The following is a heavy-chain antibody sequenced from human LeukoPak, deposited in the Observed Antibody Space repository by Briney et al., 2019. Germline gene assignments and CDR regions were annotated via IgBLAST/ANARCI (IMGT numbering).Heavy chain of an antibody. CDR3: ASAAYNYDVGY. V-gene: IGHV4-34*01. D-gene: IGHD3-22*01. CDR2: INHSGST. Sequence: SETLSLTCAVYGGSFSGYHWSWIRQPPGKGLEWIGEINHSGSTNYNPSLKSRVTISVDTSKNQFSLKLSSVTAADTAVYYCASAAYNYDVGYWGQGTLVTVSS. J-gene: IGHJ4*02. CDR1: GGSFSGYH.